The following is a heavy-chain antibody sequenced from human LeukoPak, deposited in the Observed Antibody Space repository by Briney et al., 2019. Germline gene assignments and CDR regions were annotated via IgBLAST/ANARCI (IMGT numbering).Heavy chain of an antibody. J-gene: IGHJ4*02. D-gene: IGHD3-10*01. V-gene: IGHV1-18*01. CDR2: ISAYNSAYNGNT. CDR3: AREYGSGSYTGIDY. Sequence: EASEKVSCKASGYTFISYYVHWVRQVPGQGLEWMGWISAYNSAYNGNTHYAQKLQGRVTMTTDTSTNTGYMELRSLRSDDTAVYYCAREYGSGSYTGIDYWGQGALGSVSS. CDR1: GYTFISYY.